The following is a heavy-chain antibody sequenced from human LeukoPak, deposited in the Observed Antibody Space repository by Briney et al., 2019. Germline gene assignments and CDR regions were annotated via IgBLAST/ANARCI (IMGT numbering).Heavy chain of an antibody. D-gene: IGHD3-22*01. CDR1: GYTFTDYD. Sequence: VASVRVSCKTSGYTFTDYDITWVRQAPGQGLEWMGRVSPYNGNTYYSQRFQDRVTMTTDTSTSTAYMELRSLRSDDTAVYYCARLTYDSSGYYPWDAFDIWGQGTMVTVSS. J-gene: IGHJ3*02. CDR3: ARLTYDSSGYYPWDAFDI. V-gene: IGHV1-18*01. CDR2: VSPYNGNT.